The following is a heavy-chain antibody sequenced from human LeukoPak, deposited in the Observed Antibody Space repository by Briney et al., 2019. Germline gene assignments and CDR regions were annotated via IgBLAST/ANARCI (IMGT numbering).Heavy chain of an antibody. V-gene: IGHV4-61*02. CDR1: GGSISSGSYY. CDR2: IYTSGST. CDR3: AREYYYDSSGSPGVDY. D-gene: IGHD3-22*01. Sequence: SQTLSLTCTVSGGSISSGSYYWSWIRQPAGKGLEWIGRIYTSGSTNYNPSLKSRITISVDTSKNQFSLKLSSVTAADTAVYYCAREYYYDSSGSPGVDYWGQGTLVTVSS. J-gene: IGHJ4*02.